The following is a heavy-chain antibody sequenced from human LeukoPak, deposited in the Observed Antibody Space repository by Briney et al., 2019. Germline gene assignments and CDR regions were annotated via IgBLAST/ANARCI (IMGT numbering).Heavy chain of an antibody. CDR1: GYSFTNYW. Sequence: GESLKISCKGSGYSFTNYWIGWVRQMPGKGLEWMGIIYPGDSDTRYSPSFQGQVTISADKSINTAYLQWSSLKASDTAMYYCARAPTVVTPGPFDYWGQGTLVTVSS. CDR3: ARAPTVVTPGPFDY. CDR2: IYPGDSDT. V-gene: IGHV5-51*01. D-gene: IGHD4-23*01. J-gene: IGHJ4*02.